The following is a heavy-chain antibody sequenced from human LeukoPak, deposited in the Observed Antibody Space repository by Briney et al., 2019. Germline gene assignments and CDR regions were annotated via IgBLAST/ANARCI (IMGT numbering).Heavy chain of an antibody. D-gene: IGHD3-22*01. CDR3: ARRDDSSGYHKIFDY. CDR2: IYYSGST. Sequence: PSETLSLTCTVSGDSISYFYWSWIRQPPGKGLEWIGYIYYSGSTNYNPSLKSRVTMSVNTSKNQISLKLSSVTAADTAVYYCARRDDSSGYHKIFDYWGQGTLVTVSS. J-gene: IGHJ4*02. CDR1: GDSISYFY. V-gene: IGHV4-59*01.